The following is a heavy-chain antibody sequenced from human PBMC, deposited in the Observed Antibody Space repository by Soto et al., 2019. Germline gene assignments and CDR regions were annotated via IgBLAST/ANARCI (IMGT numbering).Heavy chain of an antibody. CDR3: ARARYPLN. V-gene: IGHV4-59*01. D-gene: IGHD1-1*01. CDR1: GGSISSYY. J-gene: IGHJ4*02. CDR2: IYYSGST. Sequence: QVQLQESGPGLVKPSETLSLTCTVSGGSISSYYWSWIRQPPGKGLEWIGYIYYSGSTNYNPSLYSPVPIPVDTSNNPFSLNPSSVTAADTAVYYCARARYPLNWGQGTLVTVSS.